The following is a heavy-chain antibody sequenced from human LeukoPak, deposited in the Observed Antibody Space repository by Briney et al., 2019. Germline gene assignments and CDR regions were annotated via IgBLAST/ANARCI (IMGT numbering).Heavy chain of an antibody. CDR3: ARHGNTGPVSGLPLDH. Sequence: SETLSLTCTVSGDSINGYFWSWIRQPPGQGLEWVGYIYYRGGTSYNPSLGGRITVSLDTSRNQFFLRLTSVTPADTAMYYCARHGNTGPVSGLPLDHWGHGTLVSVST. D-gene: IGHD6-19*01. J-gene: IGHJ4*01. CDR2: IYYRGGT. V-gene: IGHV4-59*08. CDR1: GDSINGYF.